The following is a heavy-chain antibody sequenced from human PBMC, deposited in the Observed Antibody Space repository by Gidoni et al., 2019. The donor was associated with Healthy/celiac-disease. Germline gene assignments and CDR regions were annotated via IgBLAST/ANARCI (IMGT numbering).Heavy chain of an antibody. CDR2: ISSSGSTI. CDR1: GFTFSSYE. D-gene: IGHD3-22*01. V-gene: IGHV3-48*03. Sequence: EVQLVESGGGLVQPGGSLRLSCAASGFTFSSYEMNWVRQAPGKGLEWVSYISSSGSTIYYADSVKGRFTISRDNAKNSLYLQMNSLRAEDTAVYYCARIDSSGYYYFNYYGMDVWGQGTTVTVSS. CDR3: ARIDSSGYYYFNYYGMDV. J-gene: IGHJ6*02.